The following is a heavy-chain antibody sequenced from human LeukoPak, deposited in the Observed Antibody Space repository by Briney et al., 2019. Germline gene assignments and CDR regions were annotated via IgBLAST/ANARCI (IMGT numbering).Heavy chain of an antibody. V-gene: IGHV3-7*01. D-gene: IGHD6-13*01. CDR2: IRQDGSEK. Sequence: PGGSLRLPCEVSGFTFTDYWMNWVRQAPGKGPEGVASIRQDGSEKTYVDSVKGRFTISRDNTKNSLSLQLNGLRAEDTAVYYCARDGTAAGLYFDLWGQGTLVTVSS. CDR1: GFTFTDYW. CDR3: ARDGTAAGLYFDL. J-gene: IGHJ4*01.